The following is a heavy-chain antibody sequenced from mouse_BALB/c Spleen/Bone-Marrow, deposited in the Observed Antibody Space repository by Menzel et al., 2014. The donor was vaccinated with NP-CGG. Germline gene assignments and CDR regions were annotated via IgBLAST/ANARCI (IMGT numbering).Heavy chain of an antibody. V-gene: IGHV1-54*01. CDR1: GYAFTNYL. CDR2: INPGSGGT. Sequence: VQLQQSGAELVRPGTSAKVSCKASGYAFTNYLIEWVKQRPGQGLEWIGVINPGSGGTNYNEKFKGKATLTADKSSSTAYMQLSSLTSDDSAVYFCARIYYGNYYRGRGTTRTVSS. J-gene: IGHJ2*01. CDR3: ARIYYGNYY. D-gene: IGHD2-1*01.